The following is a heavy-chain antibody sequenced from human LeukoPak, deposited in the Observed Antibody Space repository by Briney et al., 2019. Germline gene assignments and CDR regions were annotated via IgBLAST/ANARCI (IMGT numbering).Heavy chain of an antibody. D-gene: IGHD2-15*01. J-gene: IGHJ4*02. V-gene: IGHV4-39*01. CDR1: GGSISSSSYY. CDR3: ATPNMCSGGSCCH. Sequence: PSETLSLTCTVSGGSISSSSYYWGWIRQPPGKGLEWIGSIYYSGSTYYNPSLRSRVTISVDTSKNQFSLELSSVTAADTAVYYCATPNMCSGGSCCHWGQGTLVTVSS. CDR2: IYYSGST.